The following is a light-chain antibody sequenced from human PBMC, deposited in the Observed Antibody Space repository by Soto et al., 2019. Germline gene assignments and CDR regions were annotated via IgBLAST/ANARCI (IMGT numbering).Light chain of an antibody. V-gene: IGLV2-14*03. CDR2: DVS. Sequence: QSALTQPASVSGSPGQSITISCTGSSGDIGDYKYGSWDKQHPGKAPKLMIYDVSNRPSGVSNRFSGSKSGNTASLTISGLQAEDEADYYCSSYTSTNFVIFGGGTKLTVL. J-gene: IGLJ2*01. CDR1: SGDIGDYKY. CDR3: SSYTSTNFVI.